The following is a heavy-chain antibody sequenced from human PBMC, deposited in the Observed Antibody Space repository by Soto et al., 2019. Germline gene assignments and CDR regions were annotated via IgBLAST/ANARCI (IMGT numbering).Heavy chain of an antibody. CDR3: ARDQVLGGAFDI. J-gene: IGHJ3*02. D-gene: IGHD3-3*01. Sequence: EVQLVESGGGLVKPGGSLRLSCAASGFTFSSYSMNWVRQAPGKGLEWVSSISSSSSYIYYADSVKGRFTISRDNAKNSLYLQMNSLRAEDTALYYCARDQVLGGAFDIWGQGTMVTVSS. CDR2: ISSSSSYI. CDR1: GFTFSSYS. V-gene: IGHV3-21*01.